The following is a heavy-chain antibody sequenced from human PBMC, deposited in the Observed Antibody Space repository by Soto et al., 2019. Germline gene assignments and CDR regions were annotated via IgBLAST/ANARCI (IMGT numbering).Heavy chain of an antibody. CDR2: ISGSGGST. CDR1: GFTFSSYA. J-gene: IGHJ4*02. Sequence: PGGSLRLSCAASGFTFSSYAMSWVRQAAEKGLEWVSAISGSGGSTYYADSVKGRFTISRDNSKNTLYLQMNSLRAEDTAVYYCAKDLRAAAGSQIDYWGQGTLVTVSS. D-gene: IGHD6-13*01. CDR3: AKDLRAAAGSQIDY. V-gene: IGHV3-23*01.